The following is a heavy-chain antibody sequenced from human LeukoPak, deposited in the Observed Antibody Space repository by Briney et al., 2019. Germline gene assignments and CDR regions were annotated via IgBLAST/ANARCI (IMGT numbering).Heavy chain of an antibody. Sequence: GGSLTLSCEDSGFTFRSYEMNWVRQAPGKGLEWIAYLSSSGSAFPYADSVKGRFTISRDNAKNSLYLQMNSLRAEDTALYYCARDRNEAVAVYYYYYMDVWGKGTTVTVSS. D-gene: IGHD6-19*01. CDR1: GFTFRSYE. J-gene: IGHJ6*03. V-gene: IGHV3-48*03. CDR3: ARDRNEAVAVYYYYYMDV. CDR2: LSSSGSAF.